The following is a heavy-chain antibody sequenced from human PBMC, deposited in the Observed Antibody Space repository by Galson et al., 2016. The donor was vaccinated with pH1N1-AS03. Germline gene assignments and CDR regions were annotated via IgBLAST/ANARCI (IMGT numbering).Heavy chain of an antibody. Sequence: SLRLSCAASGFTLRSFWMTWVRQAPGKGLEWVANIKQDGSENYYVDSVKGRFTISRDNAKNSLFLQMHSLRVEDTAVYYCARGKDFWSGYPDDAFDIWGQGTMVTVSS. CDR2: IKQDGSEN. CDR1: GFTLRSFW. V-gene: IGHV3-7*03. D-gene: IGHD3-3*01. J-gene: IGHJ3*02. CDR3: ARGKDFWSGYPDDAFDI.